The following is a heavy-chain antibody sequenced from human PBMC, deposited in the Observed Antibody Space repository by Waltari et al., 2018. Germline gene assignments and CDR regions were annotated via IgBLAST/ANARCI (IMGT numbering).Heavy chain of an antibody. CDR3: ARWESDWRAFNI. CDR2: IHQTGNT. Sequence: QVQFRESGPGLVKSPETLSSTCTVSDVSITSYFWNWIRQPPGKALEWIGYIHQTGNTKLNPSLKRRVSMSVDTSKNQSSLKVTSVTATDTAVYYCARWESDWRAFNIWGQGTTVNVSS. J-gene: IGHJ3*02. CDR1: DVSITSYF. D-gene: IGHD2-21*02. V-gene: IGHV4-59*08.